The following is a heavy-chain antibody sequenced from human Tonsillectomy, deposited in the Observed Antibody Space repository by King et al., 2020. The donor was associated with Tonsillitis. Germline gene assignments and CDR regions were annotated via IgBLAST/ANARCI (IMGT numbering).Heavy chain of an antibody. CDR2: IYHSGST. CDR3: ASSGTSSEIAY. J-gene: IGHJ4*02. CDR1: GGSISSGGYS. V-gene: IGHV4-30-2*01. D-gene: IGHD2-2*01. Sequence: LQLQESGSGLVKPSQTLSLTCAVSGGSISSGGYSWSWIRQPPGKGLEWIGFIYHSGSTYYNPSLKSRVTISVDRSKNQFSLRLSSVTAADTAVYYCASSGTSSEIAYWGQGTLVTVSS.